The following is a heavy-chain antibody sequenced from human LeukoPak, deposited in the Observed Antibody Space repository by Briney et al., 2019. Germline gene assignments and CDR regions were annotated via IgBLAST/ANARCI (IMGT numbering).Heavy chain of an antibody. CDR1: GFTFSSYE. CDR2: ISSSGSTI. CDR3: ARYRGSTRSFDY. D-gene: IGHD2-15*01. V-gene: IGHV3-48*03. J-gene: IGHJ4*02. Sequence: GGSLRLSCAASGFTFSSYEMNWVRQAPGKGLEWVSYISSSGSTIYYADSVKGRFTISRDNSKNTLYLQMYSLRAEDTAVYYCARYRGSTRSFDYWGQGTLVTVSS.